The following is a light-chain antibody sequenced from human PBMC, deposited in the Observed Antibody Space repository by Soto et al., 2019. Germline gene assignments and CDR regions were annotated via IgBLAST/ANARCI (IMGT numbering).Light chain of an antibody. CDR2: DAP. J-gene: IGKJ2*01. Sequence: DVQMTQSPSTVSASVGDSVTITPRPSQSISNWLAWYQQKPGKAPKLLIYDAPSLESGVPSRFSGSGSGTEFTLTISSLQPDDFATYYCQPYNSWPPGTFGQGTKVDIK. V-gene: IGKV1-5*01. CDR3: QPYNSWPPGT. CDR1: QSISNW.